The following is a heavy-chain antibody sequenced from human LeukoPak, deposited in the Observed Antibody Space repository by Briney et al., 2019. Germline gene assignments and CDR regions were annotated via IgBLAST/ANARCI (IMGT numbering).Heavy chain of an antibody. D-gene: IGHD1-26*01. Sequence: PGGSLRLSCVASGFTFRGYEMNWVRQAPGKGLEWISYISTGGSTMFYADPVKGRFTISRDNARNSLYLQMNSLRVEDTAVYYCARGGGSFDFDYWGQGTLVTVSS. J-gene: IGHJ4*02. CDR3: ARGGGSFDFDY. V-gene: IGHV3-48*03. CDR2: ISTGGSTM. CDR1: GFTFRGYE.